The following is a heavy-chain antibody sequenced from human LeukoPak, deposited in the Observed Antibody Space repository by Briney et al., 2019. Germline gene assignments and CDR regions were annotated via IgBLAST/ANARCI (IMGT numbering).Heavy chain of an antibody. Sequence: GGSLRLSCAASGFTFSSYAMHWVRQAPGKGLEWVAVISYDGSNKYYADSVKGRFTISRDNSKNSLYLQMNSLRAEDTALYYCAKDYYDSSGKRTYFDYWGQGTLVTVSS. V-gene: IGHV3-30-3*01. CDR1: GFTFSSYA. J-gene: IGHJ4*02. D-gene: IGHD3-22*01. CDR2: ISYDGSNK. CDR3: AKDYYDSSGKRTYFDY.